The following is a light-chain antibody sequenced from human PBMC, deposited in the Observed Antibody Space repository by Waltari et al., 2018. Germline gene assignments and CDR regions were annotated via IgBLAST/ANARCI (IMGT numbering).Light chain of an antibody. CDR2: DTP. CDR3: LLSSDGALV. V-gene: IGLV7-46*01. J-gene: IGLJ2*01. CDR1: TGAVTSAHY. Sequence: QAVVTQEPSLTVSPGGTVTLTCGSSTGAVTSAHYPYWFQQKPGQVPQSLIYDTPNKHPWTPDRCSGSLLGGQAALTRSCAQPDDDSVYYCLLSSDGALVFGGGTTLTVL.